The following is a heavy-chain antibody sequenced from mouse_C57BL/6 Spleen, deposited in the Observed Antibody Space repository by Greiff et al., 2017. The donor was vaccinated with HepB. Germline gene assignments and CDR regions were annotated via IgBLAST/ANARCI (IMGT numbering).Heavy chain of an antibody. V-gene: IGHV5-9*01. J-gene: IGHJ3*01. D-gene: IGHD2-5*01. Sequence: DVKLVESGGGLVKPGGSLKLSCAASGFTFSSYTMSWVRQTPEKRLEWVATISGGGGNTYYPDSVKGRFTISRDNAKNTLYLQMSSLRSEDTALYYCARHKSNYEGWFAYWGQGTLVTVSA. CDR3: ARHKSNYEGWFAY. CDR2: ISGGGGNT. CDR1: GFTFSSYT.